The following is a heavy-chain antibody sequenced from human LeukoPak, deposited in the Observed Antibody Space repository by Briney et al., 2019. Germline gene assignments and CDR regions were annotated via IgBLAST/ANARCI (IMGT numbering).Heavy chain of an antibody. CDR2: INPSGGST. D-gene: IGHD2-2*01. CDR3: ATSTSPIVVVPAAPFDY. Sequence: ASVKVSCKASGYTFTSYYMHWVRQAPGQGLEWMGIINPSGGSTSYAQKFQGRVTMTRDTSTSTVYMELSSLRSEDTAVYYCATSTSPIVVVPAAPFDYWGQGTLVTVSS. CDR1: GYTFTSYY. V-gene: IGHV1-46*01. J-gene: IGHJ4*02.